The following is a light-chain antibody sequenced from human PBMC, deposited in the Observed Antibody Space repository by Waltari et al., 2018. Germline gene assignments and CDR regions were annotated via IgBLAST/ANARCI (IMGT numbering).Light chain of an antibody. V-gene: IGKV3-20*01. CDR3: QTYGTLPAT. CDR2: EAS. J-gene: IGKJ1*01. CDR1: QSVSKY. Sequence: EIVLTQSPGTLSSSPGERATLSSRASQSVSKYLAWYQQKPGQAPRLRIYEASIRATGIQGRFSGSGWGTDFSLTISSLEPEDFAVYYCQTYGTLPATFGQGTKVQ.